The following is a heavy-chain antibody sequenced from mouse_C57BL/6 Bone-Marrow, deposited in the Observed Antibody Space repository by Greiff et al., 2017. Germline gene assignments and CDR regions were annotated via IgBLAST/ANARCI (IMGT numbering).Heavy chain of an antibody. CDR2: ISSGGSYT. Sequence: VQLQQSGGDLVKPGGSLKLSCAASGFTFSSYGMSWVRQTPDKRLEWVATISSGGSYTYYPDSVKGRFTISRDNAKNTLYLQMSSLKSEDTAMYYCARQIYYDYDPLAYWGQGTLVTVSA. J-gene: IGHJ3*01. CDR1: GFTFSSYG. CDR3: ARQIYYDYDPLAY. D-gene: IGHD2-4*01. V-gene: IGHV5-6*01.